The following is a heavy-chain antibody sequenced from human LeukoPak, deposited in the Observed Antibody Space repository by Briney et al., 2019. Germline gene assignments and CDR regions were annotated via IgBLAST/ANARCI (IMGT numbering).Heavy chain of an antibody. J-gene: IGHJ4*02. CDR1: GYTFTGYY. Sequence: ASVKDSCKASGYTFTGYYMHWVRQAPGQGLEWMGWINPNSGGTNYAQKFQGRVTMTRDTSISTAYMELSRLRSDDTAVYYCAREACSSTSCPSHFDYWGQGTLVTVSS. D-gene: IGHD2-2*01. V-gene: IGHV1-2*02. CDR3: AREACSSTSCPSHFDY. CDR2: INPNSGGT.